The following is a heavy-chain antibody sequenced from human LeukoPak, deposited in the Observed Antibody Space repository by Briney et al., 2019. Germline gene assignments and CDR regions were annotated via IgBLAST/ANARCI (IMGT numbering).Heavy chain of an antibody. D-gene: IGHD6-13*01. CDR3: ARHWGYSSSWLEGNY. J-gene: IGHJ4*02. Sequence: KPSETLSLTCTVSGGSISYYYWSWIRQPPGKGLEWIGYIYYSGSTNYNPSLKSRVTISVDTSKNQFSLNLSSVTAADTAVYYCARHWGYSSSWLEGNYWGQGTLVTVSS. CDR1: GGSISYYY. V-gene: IGHV4-59*08. CDR2: IYYSGST.